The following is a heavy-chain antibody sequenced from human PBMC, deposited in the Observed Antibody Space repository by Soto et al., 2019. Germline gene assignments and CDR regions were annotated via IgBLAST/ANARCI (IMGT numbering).Heavy chain of an antibody. CDR1: GFTVSSNY. V-gene: IGHV3-53*01. J-gene: IGHJ4*02. CDR3: ARNGGYSYGQYYFDY. Sequence: SCAASGFTVSSNYMSWVRQAPGKGLEWVSVIYSGGSTYYADSVKGRFTISRDNSKNTLYLQMNSLRAEDTAVYYCARNGGYSYGQYYFDYWGQGTLVTVSS. CDR2: IYSGGST. D-gene: IGHD5-18*01.